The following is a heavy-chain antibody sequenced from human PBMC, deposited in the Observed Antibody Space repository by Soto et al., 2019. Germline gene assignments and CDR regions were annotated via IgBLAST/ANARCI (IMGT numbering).Heavy chain of an antibody. CDR3: ARVPEAGRPLFDY. Sequence: PGGSLRLSCAASGFTFSDAWMSWVRQAPGKGLEWVGLIKKKTDGGTTDYAAPVKGRFTISRDNSKNTLYLQLNSLRAEDTAVYYCARVPEAGRPLFDYWGQGALVTVSS. CDR2: IKKKTDGGTT. V-gene: IGHV3-15*01. J-gene: IGHJ4*02. D-gene: IGHD6-6*01. CDR1: GFTFSDAW.